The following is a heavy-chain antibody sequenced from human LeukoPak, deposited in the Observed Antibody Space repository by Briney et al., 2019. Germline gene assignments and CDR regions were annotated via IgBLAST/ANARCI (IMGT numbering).Heavy chain of an antibody. Sequence: SETLSLTCTVSGGAISSTSYHWAWIRQPPGKGLEWIGSIYYSGSTYYNPSLKSRVTISVDTSKNQFSLKLSSVTAADTAVYYCAREGRYYYDSSGYPWFDPWGQGTLVTVSS. CDR3: AREGRYYYDSSGYPWFDP. CDR1: GGAISSTSYH. D-gene: IGHD3-22*01. J-gene: IGHJ5*02. V-gene: IGHV4-39*07. CDR2: IYYSGST.